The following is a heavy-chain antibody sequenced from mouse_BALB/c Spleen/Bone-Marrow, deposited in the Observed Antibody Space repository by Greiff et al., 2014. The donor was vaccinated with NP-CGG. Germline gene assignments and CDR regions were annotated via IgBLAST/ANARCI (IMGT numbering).Heavy chain of an antibody. CDR2: IDPGNGDT. V-gene: IGHV14-4*02. D-gene: IGHD6-1*01. CDR3: NAEHGNYHYFDY. Sequence: EVQLQQSGAELVRSGASVKLSCTASGFNIKDYYMHWVKQRPEQGLEWIGWIDPGNGDTEYAPKFQGKATMTADTSSNTAYLQFSSLTSEDTAVYYCNAEHGNYHYFDYGGQGTTLTVSS. CDR1: GFNIKDYY. J-gene: IGHJ2*01.